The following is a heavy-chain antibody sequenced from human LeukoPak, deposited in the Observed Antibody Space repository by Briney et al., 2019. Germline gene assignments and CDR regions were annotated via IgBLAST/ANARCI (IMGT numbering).Heavy chain of an antibody. Sequence: SETLSLTCTVPGGSITSYYWSWIRQPPGKGLEYIGYIYYSGSSNYNPSLKGRVTISVDTSKNQFSLKLNSVTAADTAVYYCASILYGANGFDFWGQGILVTVSS. D-gene: IGHD4/OR15-4a*01. V-gene: IGHV4-59*01. J-gene: IGHJ4*02. CDR1: GGSITSYY. CDR3: ASILYGANGFDF. CDR2: IYYSGSS.